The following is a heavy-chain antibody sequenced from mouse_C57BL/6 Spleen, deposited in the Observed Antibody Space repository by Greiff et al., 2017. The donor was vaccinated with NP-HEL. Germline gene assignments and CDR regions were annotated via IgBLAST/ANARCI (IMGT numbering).Heavy chain of an antibody. CDR2: LLPGSGST. V-gene: IGHV1-9*01. D-gene: IGHD1-1*01. J-gene: IGHJ2*01. Sequence: QVQLQQSGAELMKPGASVKLSCKATGYTFTGYWIEWVKQRPGHGLEWIGELLPGSGSTNYNEKFKGQATFTADTSSNTVYLQLSSLTTEDSAIYYCARSHYYCSRGYFDYWGKGTTLTVSS. CDR3: ARSHYYCSRGYFDY. CDR1: GYTFTGYW.